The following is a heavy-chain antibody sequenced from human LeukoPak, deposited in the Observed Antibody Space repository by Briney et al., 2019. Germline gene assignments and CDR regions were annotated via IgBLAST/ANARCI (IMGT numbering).Heavy chain of an antibody. J-gene: IGHJ5*02. D-gene: IGHD2-15*01. CDR1: GGSISSYY. CDR2: IYTSGST. V-gene: IGHV4-4*07. CDR3: ARTRGIDSGYCSGGSCYSPWFDP. Sequence: PSETLSLTCTVSGGSISSYYWSWIRQPAGKGLEWIGRIYTSGSTNYNPSLKSRVTMSVDTSKNQFSLKLSSVTAADTAVYYCARTRGIDSGYCSGGSCYSPWFDPWGQGTLVTVSS.